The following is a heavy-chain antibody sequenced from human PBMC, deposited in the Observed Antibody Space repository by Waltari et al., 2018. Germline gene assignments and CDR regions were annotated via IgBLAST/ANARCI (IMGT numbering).Heavy chain of an antibody. J-gene: IGHJ4*02. Sequence: QVQLQQWGAGLLKPSETLSLTCAVHGGSFSRYYCRWIRQPPGKGLEWIGEINHSGSTNYNPSLKSRVTISVDTSKNQFSLKLSSVTAADTAVYYCAREISYGSGSYYNVFDYWGQGTLVTVSS. D-gene: IGHD3-10*01. CDR2: INHSGST. CDR3: AREISYGSGSYYNVFDY. V-gene: IGHV4-34*01. CDR1: GGSFSRYY.